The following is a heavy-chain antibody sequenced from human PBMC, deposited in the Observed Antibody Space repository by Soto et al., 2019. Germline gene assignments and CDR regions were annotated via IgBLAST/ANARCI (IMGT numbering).Heavy chain of an antibody. V-gene: IGHV1-69*02. D-gene: IGHD1-26*01. CDR1: GGSFSIYT. CDR2: IIPMFDIA. J-gene: IGHJ3*02. Sequence: QVQLVQSGVEVTKPGSSVKVSCKAAGGSFSIYTVFWVRQAPGQGLEWMGRIIPMFDIANYAQNFQGRVMFNADRSTITAYMEMLNLRSDDTAVYYCTLGSLSAEVFDIWGQGTLVTVSS. CDR3: TLGSLSAEVFDI.